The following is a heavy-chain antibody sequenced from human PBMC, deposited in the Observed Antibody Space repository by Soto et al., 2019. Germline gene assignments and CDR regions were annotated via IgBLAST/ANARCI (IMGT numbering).Heavy chain of an antibody. CDR2: TYYRSKWNT. D-gene: IGHD5-18*01. CDR1: GDSVSSNSAA. CDR3: ARQAMATLALYGLDV. Sequence: QVQLKQSGPGLVKPSQTLSLSCVISGDSVSSNSAAWNWIRQSPSRGLEWLGTTYYRSKWNTDTAVSMKNRIAITPEASKTLVSLQFDSVPPEDTAVYYCARQAMATLALYGLDVCGQGTTVTVSS. V-gene: IGHV6-1*01. J-gene: IGHJ6*02.